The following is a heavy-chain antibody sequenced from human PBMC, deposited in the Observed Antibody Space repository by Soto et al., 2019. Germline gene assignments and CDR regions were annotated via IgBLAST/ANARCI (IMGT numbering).Heavy chain of an antibody. J-gene: IGHJ6*03. CDR3: TKSGYDEYYYYMDV. Sequence: EVQLVESGGGLVQPGGSLKLSCAASGFTFSGSAMHWVRQASGKGLEWVGRIRSKANSYATAYAASVKGRFTISRDDSKNTAYLQMNSLKTEDTAMYYCTKSGYDEYYYYMDVWGKGTTVTVSS. D-gene: IGHD5-12*01. CDR2: IRSKANSYAT. V-gene: IGHV3-73*01. CDR1: GFTFSGSA.